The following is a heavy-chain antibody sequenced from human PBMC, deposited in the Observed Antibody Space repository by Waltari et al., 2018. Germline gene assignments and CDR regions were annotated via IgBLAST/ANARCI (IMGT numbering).Heavy chain of an antibody. CDR3: ARRYCSSTSCLLHYFDY. CDR2: IYYSGST. D-gene: IGHD2-2*01. CDR1: VGSLPRYY. Sequence: HVQLQDSGSGLLKPSYSLSLTCSLPVGSLPRYYSCWIRHPPGKGLEWIGYIYYSGSTNYNPSLKSRVTISVDTSKNQFSLKLSSVTAADTAVYYCARRYCSSTSCLLHYFDYWGQGTLVTVSS. J-gene: IGHJ4*02. V-gene: IGHV4-59*08.